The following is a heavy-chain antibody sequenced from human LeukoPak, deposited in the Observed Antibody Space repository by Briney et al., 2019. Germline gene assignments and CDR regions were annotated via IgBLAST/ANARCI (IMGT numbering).Heavy chain of an antibody. V-gene: IGHV4-39*01. Sequence: KASETLSLTCTVSGASVSSASYWSWIRQPPGKGLEWIGSIYYSGSTYYNPSLKSRVTVSVDTSKNQFSLKLTSVTAADTALYFCAGQAAGREYFQHWGQGTLVTVSS. CDR2: IYYSGST. CDR1: GASVSSASY. CDR3: AGQAAGREYFQH. J-gene: IGHJ1*01.